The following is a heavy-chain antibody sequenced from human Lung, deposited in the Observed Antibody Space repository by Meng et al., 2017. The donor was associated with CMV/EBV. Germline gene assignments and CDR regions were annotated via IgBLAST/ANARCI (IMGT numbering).Heavy chain of an antibody. CDR3: AKEGGNSASPVYFYFGMAV. J-gene: IGHJ6*02. V-gene: IGHV3-30*02. D-gene: IGHD1-7*01. Sequence: LSLTCAASGFRFSSHGMHWVRQAPGKGLEWVAYIGYDGTNDKIKNSVKGRFTISRDNSKNTLYLQMDRLTPEDTAVYYCAKEGGNSASPVYFYFGMAVWXQGTTVXVSS. CDR1: GFRFSSHG. CDR2: IGYDGTND.